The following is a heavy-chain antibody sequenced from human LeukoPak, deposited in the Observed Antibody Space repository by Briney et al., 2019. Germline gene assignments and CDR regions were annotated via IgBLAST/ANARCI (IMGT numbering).Heavy chain of an antibody. CDR1: GFTFSSYW. V-gene: IGHV3-74*01. CDR2: IKSDGTDT. CDR3: ARDLHWNSVDY. D-gene: IGHD1-7*01. Sequence: GGSLRLSCAASGFTFSSYWMHSVRQGPGKGLLWVSHIKSDGTDTSYADSVKGRFTISRDNAKNTLYLQMNSLRAEDTGVYYCARDLHWNSVDYWGQGTLVSVSS. J-gene: IGHJ4*02.